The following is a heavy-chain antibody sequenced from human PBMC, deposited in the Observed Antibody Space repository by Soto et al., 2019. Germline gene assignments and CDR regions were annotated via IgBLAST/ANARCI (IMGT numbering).Heavy chain of an antibody. V-gene: IGHV3-33*01. Sequence: GGSLRLSCAASGFTFSTYGIHWVRQAPGKGLEWVSVIWYDGSYKFYADSVKGRFTISRDNSKNTLFLQMNSLRAEDTAVYYCARARSYASSGYYSAFDYWGQGT. CDR3: ARARSYASSGYYSAFDY. CDR1: GFTFSTYG. D-gene: IGHD3-22*01. CDR2: IWYDGSYK. J-gene: IGHJ4*02.